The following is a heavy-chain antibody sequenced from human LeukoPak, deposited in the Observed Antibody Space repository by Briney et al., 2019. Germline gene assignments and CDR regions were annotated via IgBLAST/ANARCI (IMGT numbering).Heavy chain of an antibody. D-gene: IGHD2-15*01. V-gene: IGHV1-18*01. J-gene: IGHJ4*02. CDR3: ARGPTLGYCSGGSCYTYDY. CDR1: GYTFTSYA. CDR2: ISAYNGNT. Sequence: ASVKVSRKASGYTFTSYAISWVRQAPGQGLEWMGWISAYNGNTNYAQKLQGRVTMTTDTSTSTAYMELRSLRSDDTAVYYCARGPTLGYCSGGSCYTYDYWGQGTLVTVSS.